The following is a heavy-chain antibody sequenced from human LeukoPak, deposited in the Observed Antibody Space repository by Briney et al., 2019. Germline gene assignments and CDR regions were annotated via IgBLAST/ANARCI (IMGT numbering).Heavy chain of an antibody. V-gene: IGHV3-48*01. J-gene: IGHJ4*02. D-gene: IGHD3-22*01. Sequence: PGGSLRLSCAASGFTFSSYSMNWVRQAPGKGLEWVSYISSSGSSISYADSVKGRFTISRDNAKNSLYLQMNSLRAEDTADYYCAREKFYDNSGYDYWGQGTLVTVSS. CDR3: AREKFYDNSGYDY. CDR1: GFTFSSYS. CDR2: ISSSGSSI.